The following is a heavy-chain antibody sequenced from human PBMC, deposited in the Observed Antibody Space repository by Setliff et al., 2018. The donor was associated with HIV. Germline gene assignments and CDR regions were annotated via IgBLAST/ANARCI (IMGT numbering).Heavy chain of an antibody. CDR3: ARARGPPLPVLDL. CDR1: GGSVSSPGYY. D-gene: IGHD3-10*01. CDR2: VYNSGIT. V-gene: IGHV4-39*07. Sequence: PSETLSLTCTVSGGSVSSPGYYWGWIRQPPGKGLEWIGSVYNSGITFKNPSLKSRVTISVDRSGNQFSLRLTSVTAADTAVYFCARARGPPLPVLDLWGQGTLVTVSS. J-gene: IGHJ5*02.